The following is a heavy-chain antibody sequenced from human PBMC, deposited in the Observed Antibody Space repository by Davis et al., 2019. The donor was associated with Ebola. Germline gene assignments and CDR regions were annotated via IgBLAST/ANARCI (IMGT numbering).Heavy chain of an antibody. Sequence: GESLKISCAASGFTFSSYAMSWVRQAPGKGLEWVSSVGITDKTYYTESVKGRFTISRDNSKNTVFLQMNSLRAEDTAVYYCAKDLIELIWTEPDYWGQGTLVTVSS. CDR1: GFTFSSYA. CDR3: AKDLIELIWTEPDY. D-gene: IGHD1-1*01. J-gene: IGHJ4*02. V-gene: IGHV3-23*01. CDR2: VGITDKT.